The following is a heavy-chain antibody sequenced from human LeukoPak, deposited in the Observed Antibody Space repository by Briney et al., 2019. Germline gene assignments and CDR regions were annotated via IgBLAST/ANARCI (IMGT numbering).Heavy chain of an antibody. J-gene: IGHJ5*02. CDR3: ARDRPHNWFDP. Sequence: GGSLRLSCTASGFTFSSYWMHWVRQAPGKGLVWVSYINNDGSDTSYADSVKGRFTISGDNAKNTLYLQMNSLRAEDTAVYYCARDRPHNWFDPWGQGTLVTVSS. D-gene: IGHD6-6*01. V-gene: IGHV3-74*01. CDR2: INNDGSDT. CDR1: GFTFSSYW.